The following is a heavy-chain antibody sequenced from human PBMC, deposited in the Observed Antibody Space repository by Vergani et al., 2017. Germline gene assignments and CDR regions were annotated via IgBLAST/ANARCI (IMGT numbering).Heavy chain of an antibody. D-gene: IGHD6-6*01. CDR3: ARLGDSSSENWFDP. CDR1: GGSISSYY. CDR2: IYYSGST. Sequence: QVQLQESGPGLVKPSETLSLTCTVSGGSISSYYWSWIRQPPGKGLEWFGYIYYSGSTNYNPSLKSRVTISVDTSKNQFSLKLSSVTAADTAVYYCARLGDSSSENWFDPWGQGTLVTVSS. V-gene: IGHV4-59*01. J-gene: IGHJ5*02.